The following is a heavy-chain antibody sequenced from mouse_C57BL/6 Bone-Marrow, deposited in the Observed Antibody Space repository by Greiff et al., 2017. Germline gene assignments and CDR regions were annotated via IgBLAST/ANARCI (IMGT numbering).Heavy chain of an antibody. D-gene: IGHD2-1*01. J-gene: IGHJ4*01. V-gene: IGHV14-4*01. CDR3: TTLPLIYYGNPSYAMDY. Sequence: VQLQQSGAELVRPGASVKLSCTASGFNIKDDYMHWVKQRPEQGLEWIGWIDPENGDTEYASKFQGKATITADTSSNTAYLQLSSLTSEDTAVYYCTTLPLIYYGNPSYAMDYWGQGTSVTVSS. CDR1: GFNIKDDY. CDR2: IDPENGDT.